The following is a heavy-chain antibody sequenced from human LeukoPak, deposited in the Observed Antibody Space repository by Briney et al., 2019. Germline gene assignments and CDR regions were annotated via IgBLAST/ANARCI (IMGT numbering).Heavy chain of an antibody. Sequence: ASVKVSCKASGYTFTGYYIHWVRQAPGQGLEWMGWINPHSGGTDHAQKFQSRVTMTRDTSISTAYMELSRLKSDDTAVYYCARTGRDYYNDSYGYPDYWGQGTLVTVSS. CDR2: INPHSGGT. CDR3: ARTGRDYYNDSYGYPDY. J-gene: IGHJ4*02. D-gene: IGHD3-22*01. V-gene: IGHV1-2*02. CDR1: GYTFTGYY.